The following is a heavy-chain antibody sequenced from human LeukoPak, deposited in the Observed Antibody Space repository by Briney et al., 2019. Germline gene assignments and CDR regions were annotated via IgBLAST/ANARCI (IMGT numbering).Heavy chain of an antibody. CDR3: AKESGSNWSPLDS. CDR1: GFTFSNYG. J-gene: IGHJ4*02. D-gene: IGHD4-11*01. Sequence: GRSLRLPCAASGFTFSNYGMHWVRQAPGKGLEWVAMISYRGSNKYYADSVKGRFTISRDNSENTLYLQMDSLRADDTAVFYCAKESGSNWSPLDSWGQGTLVTVSS. CDR2: ISYRGSNK. V-gene: IGHV3-30*18.